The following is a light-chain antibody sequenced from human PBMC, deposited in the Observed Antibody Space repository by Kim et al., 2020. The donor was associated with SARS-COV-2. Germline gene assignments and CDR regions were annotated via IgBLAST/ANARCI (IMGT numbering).Light chain of an antibody. V-gene: IGKV1-39*01. CDR3: QQSYGTPYT. CDR1: QVISDY. J-gene: IGKJ2*01. CDR2: AAS. Sequence: AFVGDRVTISCRASQVISDYFSWYQQTPGRAPKLLVFAASSLESGVPSRFIGSGSGTDFTLTISSLQPKDSATYFCQQSYGTPYTFGQGTKLEI.